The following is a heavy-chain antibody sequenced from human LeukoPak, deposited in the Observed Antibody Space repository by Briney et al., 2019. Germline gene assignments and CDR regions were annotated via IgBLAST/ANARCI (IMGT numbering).Heavy chain of an antibody. Sequence: GASVKVSCRASGYTFTSYAITWVRQAPGQGLEWMGWIVTYNGNTNYAQNLQGRVTMTTDTSTNTAYMELRSLRPDDTAVYYCAKTTVTSEEFFYYYMDVWGKGTAVTVSS. CDR3: AKTTVTSEEFFYYYMDV. CDR2: IVTYNGNT. CDR1: GYTFTSYA. J-gene: IGHJ6*03. D-gene: IGHD4-17*01. V-gene: IGHV1-18*01.